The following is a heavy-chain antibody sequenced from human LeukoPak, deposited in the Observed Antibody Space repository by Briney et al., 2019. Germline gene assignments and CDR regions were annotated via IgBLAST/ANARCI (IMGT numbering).Heavy chain of an antibody. J-gene: IGHJ6*03. CDR3: AKGESGCYYYMDV. D-gene: IGHD5-12*01. V-gene: IGHV3-43D*03. CDR1: GFTFDDYA. Sequence: PGGSLRLSCAASGFTFDDYAMHWVRQAPGKGLEWVSLISWDGGSTYYADSVKGRFTISRDNSKNSLYLQMNSLRAEDTALYYCAKGESGCYYYMDVWGKGTTVTVSS. CDR2: ISWDGGST.